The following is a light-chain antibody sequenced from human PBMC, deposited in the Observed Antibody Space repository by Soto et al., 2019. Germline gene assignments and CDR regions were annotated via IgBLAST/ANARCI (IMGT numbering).Light chain of an antibody. CDR1: QDISSY. V-gene: IGKV1-9*01. Sequence: DIQLTQTPSFLSASIVDRFTITFLASQDISSYLALYQLKPGKAPKLLISTASTLQSGVPSRFSGSGSGTEFTLTISSLQPEDFATYYCQQLNNYPRTFGQGTKVDIK. J-gene: IGKJ1*01. CDR3: QQLNNYPRT. CDR2: TAS.